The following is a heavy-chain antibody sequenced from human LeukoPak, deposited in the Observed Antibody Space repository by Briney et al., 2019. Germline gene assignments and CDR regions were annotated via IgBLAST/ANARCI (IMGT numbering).Heavy chain of an antibody. CDR1: GFTFSSYG. J-gene: IGHJ4*02. CDR3: AKLRRSAEVRGVPDY. CDR2: ISYDGSNK. Sequence: GGSLRLSCAASGFTFSSYGMHWVRQAPGEGLEWVAVISYDGSNKYYADSVKGRFTISRDNSKNTLYLQMNSLRAEDTAVYYCAKLRRSAEVRGVPDYWGQGTLVTVSS. D-gene: IGHD3-10*01. V-gene: IGHV3-30*18.